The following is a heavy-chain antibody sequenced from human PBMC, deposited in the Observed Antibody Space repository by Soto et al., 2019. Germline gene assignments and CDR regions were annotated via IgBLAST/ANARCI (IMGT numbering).Heavy chain of an antibody. CDR3: AADGIAVKGYYYYGMDV. J-gene: IGHJ6*02. CDR1: GFTFTSSA. V-gene: IGHV1-58*01. CDR2: IVVGSGNT. D-gene: IGHD6-19*01. Sequence: SVKVSCKASGFTFTSSAVQWVRQARGQRLEWIGWIVVGSGNTNYAQKFQERVTITRDMSTSTAYMELSSLRSEDTAVYYCAADGIAVKGYYYYGMDVWGQGTTVTVSS.